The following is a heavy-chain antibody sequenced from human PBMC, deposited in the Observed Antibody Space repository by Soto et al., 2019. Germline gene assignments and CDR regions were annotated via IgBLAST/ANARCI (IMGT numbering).Heavy chain of an antibody. V-gene: IGHV1-24*01. D-gene: IGHD3-9*01. J-gene: IGHJ6*02. CDR3: ATTETPDWRGASIDFYGLNV. CDR2: FDPEEGEV. Sequence: ASVKVSCKVSGYALNEVAIHWVRQGPGKRLEWMGGFDPEEGEVMYAQNFQGRVTMTEDTSTDTAYMTLSRLRSEDTAVYYCATTETPDWRGASIDFYGLNVWGQGTTVTVS. CDR1: GYALNEVA.